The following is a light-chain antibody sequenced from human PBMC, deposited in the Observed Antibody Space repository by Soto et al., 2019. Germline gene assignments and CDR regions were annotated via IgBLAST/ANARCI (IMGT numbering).Light chain of an antibody. Sequence: QSVLTQPPSASGTPGQRVTISCSGSSSNIGSNTVNWFQQFPGTAPKLLTHNNDQRPSGIPDRFSGSKSGTSASLAISGLQSDDEADYYCAAWDDSLKGWVFGGGTKVTVL. CDR2: NND. CDR1: SSNIGSNT. J-gene: IGLJ3*02. V-gene: IGLV1-44*01. CDR3: AAWDDSLKGWV.